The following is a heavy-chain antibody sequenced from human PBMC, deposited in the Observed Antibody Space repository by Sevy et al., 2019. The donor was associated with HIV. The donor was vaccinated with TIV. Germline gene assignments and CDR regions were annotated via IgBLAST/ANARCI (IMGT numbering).Heavy chain of an antibody. CDR3: AKDGVTIFGVVIGLYYYGMDV. Sequence: GGSLRLSCAASGFTFSSYAMSWVRQAPGKGLEWVSAISGSGGSTYYADSVKGRFTISRDNSKNTLYLQMNSLRAEDTAVYFWAKDGVTIFGVVIGLYYYGMDVWGQGTTVTVSS. CDR2: ISGSGGST. J-gene: IGHJ6*02. V-gene: IGHV3-23*01. CDR1: GFTFSSYA. D-gene: IGHD3-3*01.